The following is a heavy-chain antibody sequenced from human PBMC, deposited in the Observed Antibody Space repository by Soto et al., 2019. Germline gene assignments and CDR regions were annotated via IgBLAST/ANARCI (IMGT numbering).Heavy chain of an antibody. D-gene: IGHD3-9*01. CDR3: ARRRFFDTLLDP. Sequence: PGESLKISCKGSGYSFTSYWIGWVRQISGEGLEWMGITYPEDSRTLYSPSFQGQVTISVDKSISTVYLQWRSLKASDTATYYCARRRFFDTLLDPWGQGTLVTVSS. V-gene: IGHV5-51*01. CDR1: GYSFTSYW. J-gene: IGHJ5*02. CDR2: TYPEDSRT.